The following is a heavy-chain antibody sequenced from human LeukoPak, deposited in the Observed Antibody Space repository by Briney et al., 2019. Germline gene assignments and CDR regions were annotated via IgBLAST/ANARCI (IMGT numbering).Heavy chain of an antibody. CDR1: GFTFSDYY. Sequence: GGSLRLSCAASGFTFSDYYMSWIRQAPGKGLEWVSYISSSGSTIYYADSVKGRFTISRDNAKNSLYLQMNSLRAEDTAVYYCAKLREWELPDLFDYWGQGTLVTVSS. V-gene: IGHV3-11*01. CDR2: ISSSGSTI. D-gene: IGHD1-26*01. CDR3: AKLREWELPDLFDY. J-gene: IGHJ4*02.